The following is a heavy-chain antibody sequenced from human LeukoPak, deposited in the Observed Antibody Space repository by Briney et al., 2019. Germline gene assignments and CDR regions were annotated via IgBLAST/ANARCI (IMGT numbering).Heavy chain of an antibody. J-gene: IGHJ1*01. CDR3: ATVSAAAGHEYFQH. V-gene: IGHV1-69-2*01. CDR2: VDPEDGET. Sequence: ASVKVSCKASGYTFTSYDINWVRQATGQGLEWMGRVDPEDGETIYAEKFQGRVTITADTSTDTAYMELSSLRSEDTAVYYCATVSAAAGHEYFQHWGQGTLVTVSS. D-gene: IGHD6-13*01. CDR1: GYTFTSYD.